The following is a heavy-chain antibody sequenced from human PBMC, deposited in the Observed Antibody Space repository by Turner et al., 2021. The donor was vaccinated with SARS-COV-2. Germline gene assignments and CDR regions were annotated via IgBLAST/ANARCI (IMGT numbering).Heavy chain of an antibody. CDR3: TRRGIAAAGNDY. V-gene: IGHV3-74*01. J-gene: IGHJ4*02. Sequence: EQLVESGGDFVHPGGSLRLSCVGSGFTFSDHWMHWVRQGPGKGLVWVLRISDDGSSASYGGSVRGRFTVSRDNAKNTLYLQMNSLRPDDTGVYYCTRRGIAAAGNDYWGQGTLVTVSS. CDR1: GFTFSDHW. D-gene: IGHD6-13*01. CDR2: ISDDGSSA.